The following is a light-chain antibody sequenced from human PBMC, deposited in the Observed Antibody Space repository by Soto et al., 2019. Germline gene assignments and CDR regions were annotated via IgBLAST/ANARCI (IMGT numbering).Light chain of an antibody. CDR2: DAS. CDR1: QSISSR. Sequence: DIQMTQSPSTLSASVGDRVTITCRASQSISSRLAWYQQKPGKAPKLLIYDASSLESGVPSRFSGSGSGTEFTLTISSLQPDDFATYYCQQYNSYQYTFGQGTKVDIK. V-gene: IGKV1-5*01. CDR3: QQYNSYQYT. J-gene: IGKJ2*01.